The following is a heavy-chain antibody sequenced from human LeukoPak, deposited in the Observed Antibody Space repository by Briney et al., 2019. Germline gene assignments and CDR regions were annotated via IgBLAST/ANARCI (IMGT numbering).Heavy chain of an antibody. Sequence: SETLSLTCTVSGGSISSSSYYWGWIRQPPGKGLEWIGYIYYSGSTYYNPSLKSRVTISVDTSKNQFSLKLSSVTAADTAVYYCARGGYYGSSGYYFDYWGQGTLVTVSS. D-gene: IGHD3-22*01. CDR3: ARGGYYGSSGYYFDY. J-gene: IGHJ4*02. V-gene: IGHV4-30-4*08. CDR1: GGSISSSSYY. CDR2: IYYSGST.